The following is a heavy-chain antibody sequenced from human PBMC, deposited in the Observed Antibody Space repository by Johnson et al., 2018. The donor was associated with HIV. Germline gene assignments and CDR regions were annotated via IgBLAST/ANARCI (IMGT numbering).Heavy chain of an antibody. D-gene: IGHD2-15*01. CDR2: IQTKTEGGTT. CDR1: GFTFSDVW. CDR3: TTGDCSGGSCHAFDI. Sequence: VQLVESGGGSVKPGDSLRLSCAASGFTFSDVWMTWVRQAPGRGLEWLGRIQTKTEGGTTDYAAPVKGRFTISRDDSINTVYLQMNSLKSEDMAVYYCTTGDCSGGSCHAFDIWGQGTMVTVSS. J-gene: IGHJ3*02. V-gene: IGHV3-15*01.